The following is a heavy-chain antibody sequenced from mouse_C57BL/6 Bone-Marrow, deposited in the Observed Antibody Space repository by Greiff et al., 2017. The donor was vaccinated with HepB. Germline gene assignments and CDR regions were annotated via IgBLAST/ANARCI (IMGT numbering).Heavy chain of an antibody. CDR1: GFTFSSYT. CDR2: ISGGGGNT. J-gene: IGHJ2*01. V-gene: IGHV5-9*01. CDR3: ARHFGGYGFDY. D-gene: IGHD2-2*01. Sequence: EVKLVESGGGLVKPGGSLKLSCAASGFTFSSYTMSWVRQTPEKRLEWVATISGGGGNTYYPDSVKGRFTISRDNAKNTLYLQMSSLRSEDTALYYCARHFGGYGFDYWGQGTTLTVSS.